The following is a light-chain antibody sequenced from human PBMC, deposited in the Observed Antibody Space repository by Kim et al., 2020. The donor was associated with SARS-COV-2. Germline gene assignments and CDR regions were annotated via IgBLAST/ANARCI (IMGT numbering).Light chain of an antibody. CDR1: QGISGL. CDR2: GAS. V-gene: IGKV1-12*01. Sequence: DIQMTQSPSSVSASVGDSVTISGRASQGISGLIAWYQQKSGKAPNLLIYGASSLQSGVPSRFNGSGSGTDFTLTISNLHPEDFATYYCQQSNSFPLTFGGGTKVEI. J-gene: IGKJ4*01. CDR3: QQSNSFPLT.